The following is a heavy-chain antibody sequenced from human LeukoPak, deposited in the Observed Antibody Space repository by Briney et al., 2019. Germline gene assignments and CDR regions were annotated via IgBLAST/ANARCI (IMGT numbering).Heavy chain of an antibody. CDR2: ISSSGSTI. V-gene: IGHV3-11*04. Sequence: PGGSLRLSCAASGFTFSDYYMSWIRQAPGKGLEWVSYISSSGSTIYYADSVKGRFTISRDSAKNSLYLQMNSLRAEDTAVYYCARVSCSSTSCPPSYWGQGTLVTVSS. J-gene: IGHJ4*02. CDR3: ARVSCSSTSCPPSY. D-gene: IGHD2-2*01. CDR1: GFTFSDYY.